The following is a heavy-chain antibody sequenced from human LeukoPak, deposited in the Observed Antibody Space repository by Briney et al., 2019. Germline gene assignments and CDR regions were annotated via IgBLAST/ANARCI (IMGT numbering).Heavy chain of an antibody. CDR3: AKDQGITGTYTYFDY. CDR1: GFTFSRSG. J-gene: IGHJ4*02. Sequence: GGSLRLSCAASGFTFSRSGMHWVRQDPGKGLEWVAVIWYGGSNKDYADSVKGRFTISRDNSKNTLYLQMNSLRAEDTAVYYCAKDQGITGTYTYFDYWGQGTLVTVSS. V-gene: IGHV3-30*02. D-gene: IGHD1-20*01. CDR2: IWYGGSNK.